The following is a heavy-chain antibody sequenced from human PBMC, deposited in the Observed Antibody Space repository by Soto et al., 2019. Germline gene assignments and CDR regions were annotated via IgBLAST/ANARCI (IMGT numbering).Heavy chain of an antibody. D-gene: IGHD2-2*01. J-gene: IGHJ5*02. CDR1: GFTFSSYW. Sequence: GSLRLSCAASGFTFSSYWMSWVRQAPGKGLEWVANIKQDGSEKYYVDSVKGRFTISRDNAKNSLYLQMNSLRAEDTAVYYCARDGAYCSSTSCYGGRGWFDPWGQGTLVTVSS. V-gene: IGHV3-7*05. CDR2: IKQDGSEK. CDR3: ARDGAYCSSTSCYGGRGWFDP.